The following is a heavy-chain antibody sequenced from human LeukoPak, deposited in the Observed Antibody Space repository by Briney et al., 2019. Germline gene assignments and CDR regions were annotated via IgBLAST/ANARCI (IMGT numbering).Heavy chain of an antibody. V-gene: IGHV4-59*01. J-gene: IGHJ4*02. D-gene: IGHD6-13*01. CDR3: ARHHIAAAGFDY. Sequence: SETLSLTCTVSGGSISSYYWSRIRQPPGKGLEWIGYIYYSGSTNYNPSLKSRVTIPVDTSKNQFSLKLSSVTAADTAVYYCARHHIAAAGFDYWGQGTLVTVSS. CDR1: GGSISSYY. CDR2: IYYSGST.